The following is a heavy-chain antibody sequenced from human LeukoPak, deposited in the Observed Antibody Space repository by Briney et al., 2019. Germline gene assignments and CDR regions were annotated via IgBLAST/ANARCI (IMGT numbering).Heavy chain of an antibody. D-gene: IGHD3-10*01. CDR2: IIPIFGTA. CDR3: ASSGAYYGSGSYQNWFDP. CDR1: GGTFSSYA. V-gene: IGHV1-69*01. J-gene: IGHJ5*02. Sequence: SVKVSCKASGGTFSSYAISWVRQAPGQGLEWMGGIIPIFGTANYAQKFQGRVTITADESTSTAYMELSSLRSEDTAVYYCASSGAYYGSGSYQNWFDPWGQGTPVTVSS.